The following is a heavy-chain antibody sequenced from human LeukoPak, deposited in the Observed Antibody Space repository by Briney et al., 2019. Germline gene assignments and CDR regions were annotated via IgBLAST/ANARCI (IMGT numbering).Heavy chain of an antibody. CDR3: AGLDYYDSSGYRDY. CDR1: GFTVSSNY. CDR2: IYSGGST. J-gene: IGHJ4*02. D-gene: IGHD3-22*01. Sequence: PGGSLRLSCAASGFTVSSNYMSWVRQAPGKGLEWVSVIYSGGSTYYADSVKGRFTISRDNSKNTLYLQMNSLRAEDTAVYYCAGLDYYDSSGYRDYWGQGTLVTVSS. V-gene: IGHV3-66*04.